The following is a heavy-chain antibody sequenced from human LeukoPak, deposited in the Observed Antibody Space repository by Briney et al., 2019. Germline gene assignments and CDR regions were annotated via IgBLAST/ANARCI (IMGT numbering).Heavy chain of an antibody. CDR2: INPSGGST. Sequence: GASVKVSCKASGYTFTSYSMYWVRQAPGQGLEWMGVINPSGGSTTYAQKFQGRVTMTSDTSTSTAYMELSSLRSEDTAVYYCARDPGYSYGHFDYWGQGTLVTVSS. V-gene: IGHV1-46*01. CDR3: ARDPGYSYGHFDY. D-gene: IGHD5-18*01. J-gene: IGHJ4*02. CDR1: GYTFTSYS.